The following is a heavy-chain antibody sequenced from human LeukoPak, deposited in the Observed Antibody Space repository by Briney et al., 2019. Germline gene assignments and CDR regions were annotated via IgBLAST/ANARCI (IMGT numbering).Heavy chain of an antibody. J-gene: IGHJ3*02. CDR1: GYTFTSYY. CDR3: ARRGRGLAYFGCDCYSRNDAFDI. V-gene: IGHV1-18*01. Sequence: GASVKVSCKASGYTFTSYYMHWVRQAPGQGLEWMGWISAYNGNTNYAQKLQGRVTMTTDTSTSTAYMELRSLRSDDTAVYYCARRGRGLAYFGCDCYSRNDAFDIWGQGTMVTVSS. D-gene: IGHD2-21*02. CDR2: ISAYNGNT.